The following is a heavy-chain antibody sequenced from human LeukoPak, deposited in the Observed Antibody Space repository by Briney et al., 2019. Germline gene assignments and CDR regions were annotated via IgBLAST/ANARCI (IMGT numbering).Heavy chain of an antibody. V-gene: IGHV3-30*03. CDR3: ARDHNGPYTFDY. CDR1: GFTFSSYG. D-gene: IGHD2-2*02. Sequence: GGSLRLSCAASGFTFSSYGMHWVRQAPGKGLVWVAVVSYDGSNKYYADSVKGRFTISRDNSKNTLYLQMNSLKVEDTAVYYCARDHNGPYTFDYWGQGTLVTVSS. J-gene: IGHJ4*02. CDR2: VSYDGSNK.